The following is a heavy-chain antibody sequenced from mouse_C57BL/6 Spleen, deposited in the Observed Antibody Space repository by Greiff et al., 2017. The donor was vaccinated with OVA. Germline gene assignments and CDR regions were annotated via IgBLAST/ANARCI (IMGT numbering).Heavy chain of an antibody. J-gene: IGHJ2*01. D-gene: IGHD3-2*02. CDR3: ARPQLRRGSFDY. CDR1: GYTFTSYW. CDR2: IDPSDSET. Sequence: QVQLQQPGAELVRPGSSVKLSCKASGYTFTSYWMHWVKQRPIQGLEWIGNIDPSDSETHYNQKFKDKATLTVDKSSSTAYMQLSSLTSEDSAVYYGARPQLRRGSFDYWGQGTTLTVSS. V-gene: IGHV1-52*01.